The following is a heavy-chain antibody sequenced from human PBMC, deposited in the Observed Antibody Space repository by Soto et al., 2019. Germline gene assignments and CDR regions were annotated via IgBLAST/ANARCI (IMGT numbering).Heavy chain of an antibody. CDR3: ASRSSGWYFDY. CDR2: ISGSGGST. Sequence: EVQLLESGGGLVQPGGSLRLSCAASGFTFSSYAMNWVRQGPGKGLEWVSVISGSGGSTYYADSVKGRFTISRDNSKNTLYLQWNSLRAEDAAVYYCASRSSGWYFDYWGQGTLVTVSS. V-gene: IGHV3-23*01. D-gene: IGHD6-19*01. J-gene: IGHJ4*02. CDR1: GFTFSSYA.